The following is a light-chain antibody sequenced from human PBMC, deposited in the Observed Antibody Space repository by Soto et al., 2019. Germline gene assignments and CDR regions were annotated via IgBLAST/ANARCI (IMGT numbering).Light chain of an antibody. CDR3: QQYNTFSFT. V-gene: IGKV1-5*03. J-gene: IGKJ2*01. CDR2: RAS. CDR1: RTISDW. Sequence: IQMTQSPSPLSASLGDRVTITCRASRTISDWLAWYPQRPGKAPKLLIYRASRLESGVPSTFSGSGSGTEFTLTISGLQPDDFASYYCQQYNTFSFTFGQGTKVDIK.